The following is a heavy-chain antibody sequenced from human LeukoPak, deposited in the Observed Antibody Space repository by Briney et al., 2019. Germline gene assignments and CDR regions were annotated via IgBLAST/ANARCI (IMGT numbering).Heavy chain of an antibody. J-gene: IGHJ6*03. V-gene: IGHV4-39*07. CDR3: ARDAKTGDFYYYYYMDV. CDR2: MYFSGST. Sequence: SETLSLTCIVSGGSISSSSYYWTWVRQPPGKGLEWIGSMYFSGSTYYNAALKIRLTISVDTSKNQFSLKLSSVTAADTAVYYCARDAKTGDFYYYYYMDVWGKGTTATVSS. CDR1: GGSISSSSYY. D-gene: IGHD7-27*01.